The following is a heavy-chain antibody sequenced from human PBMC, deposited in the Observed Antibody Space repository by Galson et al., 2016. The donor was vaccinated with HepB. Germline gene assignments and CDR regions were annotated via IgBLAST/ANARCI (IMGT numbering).Heavy chain of an antibody. D-gene: IGHD6-13*01. CDR1: GGSISNYY. J-gene: IGHJ4*02. Sequence: SETLSLTCTVSGGSISNYYWNWIRQPPGKGLEWIGFIYSSGSTNYNPSLKSRVTIAIDTSTNQYSLKLSSVTAADTAVYYCASVSAAGGTRLFDYWGQGTLVTVSS. CDR2: IYSSGST. V-gene: IGHV4-59*01. CDR3: ASVSAAGGTRLFDY.